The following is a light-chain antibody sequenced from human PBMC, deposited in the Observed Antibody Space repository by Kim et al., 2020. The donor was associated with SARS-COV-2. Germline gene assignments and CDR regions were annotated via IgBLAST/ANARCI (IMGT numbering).Light chain of an antibody. V-gene: IGKV3-11*01. J-gene: IGKJ2*01. CDR2: DAS. Sequence: LTVSPGERATLSCRASQSVSRYLAWFQQKPGQAPRLLIYDASNRATDIPARFSGSGSGTDFTLTISSLEPEDFAVYYCQQRSNSYTFGQGTKLYI. CDR3: QQRSNSYT. CDR1: QSVSRY.